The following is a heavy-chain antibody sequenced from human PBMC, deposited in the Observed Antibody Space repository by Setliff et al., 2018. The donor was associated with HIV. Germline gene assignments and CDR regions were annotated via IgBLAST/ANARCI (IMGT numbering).Heavy chain of an antibody. D-gene: IGHD3-3*01. CDR1: GGSFSNYY. CDR3: ARDLSITVFGVVRTGYYMGV. V-gene: IGHV4-34*01. CDR2: INHSGST. Sequence: PSETLSLTCAVYGGSFSNYYWSWIRQLPGKGLEWIGEINHSGSTNYNPSLKSRVTISVDTSKSQFSLNLTSVTAADTAVYYCARDLSITVFGVVRTGYYMGVWGKGTTVTVSS. J-gene: IGHJ6*03.